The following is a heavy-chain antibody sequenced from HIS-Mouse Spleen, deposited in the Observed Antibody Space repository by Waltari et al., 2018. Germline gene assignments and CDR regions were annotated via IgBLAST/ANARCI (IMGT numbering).Heavy chain of an antibody. V-gene: IGHV4-39*07. J-gene: IGHJ2*01. D-gene: IGHD6-13*01. Sequence: QLQLQESGPGLVKPSETLSLTCTVSGGSISSSSYYWGWIGQPPRKGLEWIGSIYYSGSTYYNPSLKSRVTISVDTSKNQFSLKLSSVTAADTAVYYCAREIPYSSSWYDWYFDLWGRGTLVTVSS. CDR3: AREIPYSSSWYDWYFDL. CDR2: IYYSGST. CDR1: GGSISSSSYY.